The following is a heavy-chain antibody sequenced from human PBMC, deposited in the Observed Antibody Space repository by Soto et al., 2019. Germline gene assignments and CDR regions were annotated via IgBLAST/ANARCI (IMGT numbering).Heavy chain of an antibody. CDR2: IIPIFGTA. CDR3: ARDSVEYCSGGSCYLYYYYGMDV. CDR1: GGTFSSYA. J-gene: IGHJ6*02. Sequence: RASVKVSCKASGGTFSSYAISWVRQAPGQGLEWMGGIIPIFGTANYAQKFQGRVTITADESTSTAYMDLSSLRSEDTAVYYCARDSVEYCSGGSCYLYYYYGMDVWGQGTTVTVSS. D-gene: IGHD2-15*01. V-gene: IGHV1-69*13.